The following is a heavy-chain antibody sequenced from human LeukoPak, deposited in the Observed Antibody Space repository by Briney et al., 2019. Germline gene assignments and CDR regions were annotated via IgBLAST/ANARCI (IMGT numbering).Heavy chain of an antibody. Sequence: SGTLSLTCTVSGASISSSYWSWIRQPPGKRLEWIGYIYYNGNTNSNPSLKSRVTISADTSKNRSSLKLSSVTAADTAIYYCVRGNYDNRGYSNAFDIWGQGTMVTVSS. CDR1: GASISSSY. CDR2: IYYNGNT. V-gene: IGHV4-59*01. D-gene: IGHD3-22*01. CDR3: VRGNYDNRGYSNAFDI. J-gene: IGHJ3*02.